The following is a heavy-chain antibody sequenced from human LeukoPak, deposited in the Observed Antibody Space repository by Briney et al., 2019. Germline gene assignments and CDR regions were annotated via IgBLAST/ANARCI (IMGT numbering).Heavy chain of an antibody. CDR3: ANKYQLLYKDEYAFDY. J-gene: IGHJ4*02. CDR2: IWYDGSNK. V-gene: IGHV3-30*02. CDR1: GFTFSSYG. D-gene: IGHD2-2*02. Sequence: SGGSLRLSCAASGFTFSSYGMHWVRQAPGKGLEWVAVIWYDGSNKYYADSVKGRFTISRDNSKNTLYLQMNSLRAEDTAVYYCANKYQLLYKDEYAFDYWGQGTLVTVSS.